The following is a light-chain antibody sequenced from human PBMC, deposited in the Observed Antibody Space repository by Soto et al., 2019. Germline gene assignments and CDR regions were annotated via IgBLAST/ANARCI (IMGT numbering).Light chain of an antibody. V-gene: IGLV2-14*01. Sequence: SALTQPASVSGSPGQSITISCTGTNSDVGGYNYVSWYQQHPGKAPKLMIYDVSNRPSGVSNRFSGSTSGNTASLTISGLQAEDEADYYCNSYTSSSTLVFGGGTKLTVL. CDR1: NSDVGGYNY. CDR2: DVS. J-gene: IGLJ2*01. CDR3: NSYTSSSTLV.